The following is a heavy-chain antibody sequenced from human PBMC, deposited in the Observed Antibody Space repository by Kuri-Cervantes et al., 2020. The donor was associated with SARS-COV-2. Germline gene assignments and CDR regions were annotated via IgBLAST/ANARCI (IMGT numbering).Heavy chain of an antibody. D-gene: IGHD4-17*01. Sequence: GGSLRLSCAASGFTFSNAWMSWVRQAPGKGLEWIGRLKSKTDGGTTDYAAPVKGRFTISRDDSKNTLYLQMNSLKTEDTAVYYCTTDSTVTTGWGMDVWGQGTTVTVSS. J-gene: IGHJ6*02. V-gene: IGHV3-15*01. CDR1: GFTFSNAW. CDR3: TTDSTVTTGWGMDV. CDR2: LKSKTDGGTT.